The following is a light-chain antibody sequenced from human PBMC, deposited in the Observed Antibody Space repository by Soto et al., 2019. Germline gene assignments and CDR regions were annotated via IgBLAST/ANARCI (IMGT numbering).Light chain of an antibody. Sequence: DIQVTHSPSSLSASVGDRVTITCRASQSISSYLNWYQQKPGKAPKLLIYAASSLQSGVPSRFSGSGSGTDFTLTISSLQPEDFATYYCQQSYSTTITFGQGTRL. CDR2: AAS. CDR3: QQSYSTTIT. V-gene: IGKV1-39*01. CDR1: QSISSY. J-gene: IGKJ5*01.